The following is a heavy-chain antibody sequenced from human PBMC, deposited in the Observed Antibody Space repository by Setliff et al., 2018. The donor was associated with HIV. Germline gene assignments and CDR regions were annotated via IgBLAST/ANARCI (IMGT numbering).Heavy chain of an antibody. V-gene: IGHV4-61*02. Sequence: PSETLSLTCTVSGGSIDSGNYDWNWVRQPGGKGLEWIGRIYTRGSTKYSPTFESRVTMSLDTSKNQFSLNLRAVTAADTALYYCVRSGGNGNICYDSRGGLDSWGQGTLVTVSS. J-gene: IGHJ5*01. CDR3: VRSGGNGNICYDSRGGLDS. CDR1: GGSIDSGNYD. D-gene: IGHD5-12*01. CDR2: IYTRGST.